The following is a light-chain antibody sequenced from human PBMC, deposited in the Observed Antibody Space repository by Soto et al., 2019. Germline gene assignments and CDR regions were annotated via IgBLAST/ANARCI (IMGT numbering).Light chain of an antibody. Sequence: ILMTQSPATLSVSQGERATLSCRASQSVSNNLAWYQQKPGQAPRLLIYDASTRATGIPARFSGSGSGTEFTLTISGLQSEDFAVYYRQQYNNWPPWTFGQGTKVEIK. V-gene: IGKV3-15*01. CDR3: QQYNNWPPWT. J-gene: IGKJ1*01. CDR2: DAS. CDR1: QSVSNN.